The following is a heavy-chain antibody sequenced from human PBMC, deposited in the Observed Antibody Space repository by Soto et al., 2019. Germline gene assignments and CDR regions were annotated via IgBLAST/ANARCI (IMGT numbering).Heavy chain of an antibody. CDR2: IYYSGST. D-gene: IGHD6-13*01. V-gene: IGHV4-59*01. Sequence: SETLSLTCTVSGGSISSYYWSWIRQPPGKGLEWIGYIYYSGSTNYNPSLKSRVTISVDTSKNQFSLKLSSVTAADTAVYYCARGGPAAGFDLWGQGSLVTVSS. J-gene: IGHJ5*02. CDR3: ARGGPAAGFDL. CDR1: GGSISSYY.